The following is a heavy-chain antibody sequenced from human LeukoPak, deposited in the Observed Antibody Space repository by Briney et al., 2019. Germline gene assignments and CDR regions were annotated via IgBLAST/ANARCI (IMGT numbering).Heavy chain of an antibody. CDR2: IDTTGGI. Sequence: GGTLRLSCAASGFTFSRRDMNWVRQAPGKGLEWVSTIDTTGGIHYADSVRGRFTISRDDSKNTVFLQMNSLRADDTAIYYCSSSYFETAHYTHYHFDYWGRGTLVTVSP. CDR1: GFTFSRRD. J-gene: IGHJ4*02. V-gene: IGHV3-23*01. D-gene: IGHD3-22*01. CDR3: SSSYFETAHYTHYHFDY.